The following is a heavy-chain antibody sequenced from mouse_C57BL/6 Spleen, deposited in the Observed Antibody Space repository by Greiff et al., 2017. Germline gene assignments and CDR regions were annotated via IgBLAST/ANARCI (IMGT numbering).Heavy chain of an antibody. J-gene: IGHJ4*01. V-gene: IGHV2-2*01. CDR1: GFSLTSYG. CDR2: IWRGGST. CDR3: ARINDYDEGYAMDY. Sequence: VKLMESGPGLVQPSQSLSITCTVSGFSLTSYGVHWVRQSPGKGLEWLGVIWRGGSTDYNAAFISRLSISKDNSKSQVFFKMNSLQADDTAIYYCARINDYDEGYAMDYWGQGTSVTVSS. D-gene: IGHD2-4*01.